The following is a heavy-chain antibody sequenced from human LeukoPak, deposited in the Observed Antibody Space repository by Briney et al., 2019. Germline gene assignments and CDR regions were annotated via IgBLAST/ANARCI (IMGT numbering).Heavy chain of an antibody. CDR1: GGSFSGYY. D-gene: IGHD5-24*01. J-gene: IGHJ2*01. CDR2: INHSGST. V-gene: IGHV4-34*01. Sequence: SETLSLTCAVYGGSFSGYYWSWIRQPPGKGLEWIGEINHSGSTNYNPSLKSRVTISVDTSKNQFSLKLSSVTAADTAMYYCARGRRDGYSGPWYFDLWGRGTLVTVSS. CDR3: ARGRRDGYSGPWYFDL.